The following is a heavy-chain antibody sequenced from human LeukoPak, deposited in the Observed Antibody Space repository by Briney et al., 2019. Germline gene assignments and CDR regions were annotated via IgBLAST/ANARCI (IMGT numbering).Heavy chain of an antibody. D-gene: IGHD2-15*01. CDR3: ARVRSGCSGGSCYSLFDY. Sequence: SETLSLTCTVSGGSISSYYWSWIRQPPGKGLEWIWYIYYSGSTNYNPSLKSRVIISVDTSKNQFSLKLSSVTAADTAVYYCARVRSGCSGGSCYSLFDYWGQGTLVTVSS. CDR1: GGSISSYY. J-gene: IGHJ4*02. V-gene: IGHV4-59*01. CDR2: IYYSGST.